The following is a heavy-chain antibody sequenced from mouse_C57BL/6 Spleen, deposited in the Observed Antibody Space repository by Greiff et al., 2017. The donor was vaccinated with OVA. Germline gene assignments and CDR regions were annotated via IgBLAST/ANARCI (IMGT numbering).Heavy chain of an antibody. CDR2: IDPETGGT. D-gene: IGHD1-1*02. J-gene: IGHJ4*01. V-gene: IGHV1-15*01. CDR1: GYTFTDYE. CDR3: TTYGPRMDY. Sequence: QVQLQQSGAELVRPGASVTLSCKASGYTFTDYEMHWVKQTPVHGLEWIGAIDPETGGTAYNQKFKGKAILTADKSSSTAYMELRSLTSDDSAVYYCTTYGPRMDYWGQGTSVTVSS.